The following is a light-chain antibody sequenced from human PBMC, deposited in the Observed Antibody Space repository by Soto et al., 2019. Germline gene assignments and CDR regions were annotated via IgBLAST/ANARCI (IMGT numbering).Light chain of an antibody. CDR1: QSVSRY. CDR3: QQYGASPWT. CDR2: DAS. V-gene: IGKV3D-20*02. J-gene: IGKJ1*01. Sequence: EIVLTQSPATLSLSPWERATLSCRASQSVSRYLAWYQQKPGQAPRLLIYDASSRATGIPDRFSGSGSGTDFSLIIGRLEPEDFAVYICQQYGASPWTFGQGTKVDIK.